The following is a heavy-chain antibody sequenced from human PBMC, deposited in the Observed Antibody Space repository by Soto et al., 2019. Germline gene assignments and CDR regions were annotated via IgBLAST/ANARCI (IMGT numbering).Heavy chain of an antibody. CDR1: GYTFSSYD. D-gene: IGHD2-21*01. Sequence: QVQLVQSGAEVKKPGASVKVSCKASGYTFSSYDINWVRQATGQGLEWMGWMNPKSGNTGYAQKFQGRVTMTRDTATSTAYMEVSSLRSEDTSMYYCARAYGDLDVWGLGITVTVSS. V-gene: IGHV1-8*01. CDR3: ARAYGDLDV. J-gene: IGHJ6*02. CDR2: MNPKSGNT.